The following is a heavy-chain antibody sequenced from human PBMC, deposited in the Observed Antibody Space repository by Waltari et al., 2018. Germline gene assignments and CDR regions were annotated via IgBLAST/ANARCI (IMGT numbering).Heavy chain of an antibody. D-gene: IGHD1-26*01. CDR2: IYSGGTT. J-gene: IGHJ4*02. V-gene: IGHV3-53*04. CDR3: ASLYCSSGSCYVDD. Sequence: DVQLVESGGGLVLPGGSLRLSCAVSGFSHSYNYMSWVRQAPGKGLEWFSIIYSGGTTYYADSVKGRFTISKDNSKNTLYLQMNSLRTDDTAVYFCASLYCSSGSCYVDDWGQGTLVSVSS. CDR1: GFSHSYNY.